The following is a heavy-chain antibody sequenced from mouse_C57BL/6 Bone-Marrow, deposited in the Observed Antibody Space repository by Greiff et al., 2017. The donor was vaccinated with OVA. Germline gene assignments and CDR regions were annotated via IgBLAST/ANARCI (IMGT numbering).Heavy chain of an antibody. V-gene: IGHV1-66*01. CDR1: GYSFTSYY. J-gene: IGHJ2*01. CDR3: AFITTAPFDN. Sequence: VQLQQSGPELVKPGASVKISCKASGYSFTSYYIHWVKQRPGQGLEWIGWIYPGSGNTKYNEKFKGKATLTADTSSSTAYMQLSSLTSGDSAVYYCAFITTAPFDNWGQGTTLTVSS. D-gene: IGHD1-1*01. CDR2: IYPGSGNT.